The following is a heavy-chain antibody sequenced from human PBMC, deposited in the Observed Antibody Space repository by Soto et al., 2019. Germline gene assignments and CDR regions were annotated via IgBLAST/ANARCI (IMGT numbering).Heavy chain of an antibody. CDR1: GFTFSSYA. D-gene: IGHD5-18*01. Sequence: PGGSLRLSCAASGFTFSSYAMSWVRQAPGQGLEWVSSISSSSSYIYYADSVKGRFTISRDNAKNSLYLQMNSLRAEDTAVYYCARDNHASPLFTADFDYWGQGTLVTVSS. CDR3: ARDNHASPLFTADFDY. V-gene: IGHV3-21*01. J-gene: IGHJ4*02. CDR2: ISSSSSYI.